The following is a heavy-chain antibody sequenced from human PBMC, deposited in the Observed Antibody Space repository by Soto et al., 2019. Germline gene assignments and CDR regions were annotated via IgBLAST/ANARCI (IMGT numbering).Heavy chain of an antibody. CDR1: GYTLTELS. J-gene: IGHJ3*02. CDR2: FDPEDGET. D-gene: IGHD4-17*01. Sequence: ASVKVSCKVSGYTLTELSMHWVRQAPGKGLEWMGGFDPEDGETIYAQKFQGRVTMTEDTSTDTAYMELSSLRSEDTAVYYCATDLRGTVTTEDDAFDIWGQGTMVTVSS. V-gene: IGHV1-24*01. CDR3: ATDLRGTVTTEDDAFDI.